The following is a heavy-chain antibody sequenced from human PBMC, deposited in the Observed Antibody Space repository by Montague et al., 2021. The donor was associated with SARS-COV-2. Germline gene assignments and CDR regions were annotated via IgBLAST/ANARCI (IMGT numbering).Heavy chain of an antibody. Sequence: SETLSLTCAVSGGSFSSNYWSWTCQPPGKGLEWIAEINHSGSSNYNPSLKRRVTMSVDTSKNQFSLKLNSVTVADTAVYYCAGLAYCGADCFSRWENFFDSWGQGTPGTVSS. CDR2: INHSGSS. CDR1: GGSFSSNY. D-gene: IGHD2-21*02. CDR3: AGLAYCGADCFSRWENFFDS. J-gene: IGHJ4*03. V-gene: IGHV4-34*01.